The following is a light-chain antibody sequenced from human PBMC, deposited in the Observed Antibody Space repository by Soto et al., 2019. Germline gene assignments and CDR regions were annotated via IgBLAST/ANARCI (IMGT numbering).Light chain of an antibody. CDR2: RNN. J-gene: IGLJ1*01. Sequence: QSVLTQPPSASGTPGQRVTISCSGSSSNIGSNYVYWYQQLPGTAPKLLIYRNNQRPSGVPDRFSGSKSGTSASLAISGLRSVDGADYYCAAWDDCVSGRYVFGTGTKVTVL. CDR3: AAWDDCVSGRYV. CDR1: SSNIGSNY. V-gene: IGLV1-47*01.